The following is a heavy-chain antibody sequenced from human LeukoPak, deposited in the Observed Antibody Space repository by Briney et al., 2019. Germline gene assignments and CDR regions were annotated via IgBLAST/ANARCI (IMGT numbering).Heavy chain of an antibody. J-gene: IGHJ3*02. CDR2: ISYDGSEK. CDR1: GFTFISYA. CDR3: ARVDYDILTGYDAFDI. V-gene: IGHV3-30*04. Sequence: PGGSLRLSCAASGFTFISYAMHWVRQAPGKGLEWVAVISYDGSEKYYADSVKDRFTISRDNSKNTLYLQMNSLRAEDTAVYYCARVDYDILTGYDAFDIWGQGTMVTVSS. D-gene: IGHD3-9*01.